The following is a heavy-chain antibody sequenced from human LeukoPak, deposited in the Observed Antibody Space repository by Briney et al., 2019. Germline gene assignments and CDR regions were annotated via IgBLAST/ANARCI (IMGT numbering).Heavy chain of an antibody. Sequence: SETLSLTCTVSGGSISSNNYCWGWIRQPPGKGLEWIVSIYYSGSTYYNPSLKSRVTISLDTSKNQFSLKLNSVTAADTAVYYCARDRVELSSGWFDRSYWYFDLWGRGTLVTVSS. CDR3: ARDRVELSSGWFDRSYWYFDL. D-gene: IGHD6-19*01. CDR1: GGSISSNNYC. CDR2: IYYSGST. J-gene: IGHJ2*01. V-gene: IGHV4-39*07.